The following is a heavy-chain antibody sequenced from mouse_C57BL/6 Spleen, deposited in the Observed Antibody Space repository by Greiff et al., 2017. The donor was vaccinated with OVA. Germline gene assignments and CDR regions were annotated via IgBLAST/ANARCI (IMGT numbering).Heavy chain of an antibody. V-gene: IGHV5-4*03. J-gene: IGHJ3*01. CDR3: ARRGYEAWFAY. CDR2: ISDGGSYT. D-gene: IGHD2-2*01. CDR1: GFTFSSYA. Sequence: DVMLVESGGGLVKPGGSLKLSCAASGFTFSSYAMSWVRQTPEKRLEWVATISDGGSYTYYPDNVKGRFTISRDNAKNNLYLQMSHLKSEDTAMYYCARRGYEAWFAYWGQGTLVTVSA.